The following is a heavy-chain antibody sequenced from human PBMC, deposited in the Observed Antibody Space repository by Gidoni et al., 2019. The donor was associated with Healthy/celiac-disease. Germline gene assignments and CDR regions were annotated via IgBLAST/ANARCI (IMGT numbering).Heavy chain of an antibody. CDR3: ARGRGDYYDSSGTFDY. J-gene: IGHJ4*02. CDR2: IYHSGST. V-gene: IGHV4-30-2*01. D-gene: IGHD3-22*01. CDR1: GGSISSGGYS. Sequence: QLQLQESGSGLVKPSQTLSPTCAVPGGSISSGGYSWSWIRQPPGKGLEWIGYIYHSGSTYYNPSLKSRVTISVDRSKNQFSLKLSSVTAADTAVNYCARGRGDYYDSSGTFDYWGQGTLVTVSS.